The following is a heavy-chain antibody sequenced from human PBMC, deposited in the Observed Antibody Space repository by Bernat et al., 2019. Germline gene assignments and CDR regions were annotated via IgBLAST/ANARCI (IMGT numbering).Heavy chain of an antibody. Sequence: EVQLVESGGGLVQPGRSLRLSCIASGFTFGDYAMSWFRQAPGKGLEWVGFIRSKTYGGTTEYAASVKGRFTISRDDSKTIAYLQMNSLKTEDTAVYYCSKVGRVTMTQGVTLWFDPWGQGTPVTVSS. J-gene: IGHJ5*02. CDR3: SKVGRVTMTQGVTLWFDP. V-gene: IGHV3-49*03. D-gene: IGHD3-10*01. CDR2: IRSKTYGGTT. CDR1: GFTFGDYA.